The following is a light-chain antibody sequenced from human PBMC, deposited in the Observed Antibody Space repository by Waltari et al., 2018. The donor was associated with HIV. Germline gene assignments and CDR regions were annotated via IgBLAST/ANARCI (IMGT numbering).Light chain of an antibody. CDR1: NIGSKR. V-gene: IGLV3-21*02. CDR2: DDS. CDR3: QVWDSSSDHYV. Sequence: SYVLTQSPSVSVAPGQTARIICGGNNIGSKRVDWYQQRPDQAPVLVVYDDSDRPSGIPERFSGSNSGNTATLTISRVEAGDEADYYCQVWDSSSDHYVFGTGTKVTVL. J-gene: IGLJ1*01.